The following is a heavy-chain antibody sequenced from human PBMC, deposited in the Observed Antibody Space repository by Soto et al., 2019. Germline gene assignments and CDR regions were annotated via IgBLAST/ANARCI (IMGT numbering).Heavy chain of an antibody. Sequence: QVQLQESGPGLVKPSQTLSLTCTVSGGSVNSGIYYWSWIRQHPGKGLEWIGSIYYSGSTYYNPSLKSRVTISVDTSNNQCSLKLISVTAADTAVYYCAREGGFGFDYWGQGTLVTVSS. CDR2: IYYSGST. D-gene: IGHD3-10*01. J-gene: IGHJ4*02. CDR1: GGSVNSGIYY. CDR3: AREGGFGFDY. V-gene: IGHV4-31*03.